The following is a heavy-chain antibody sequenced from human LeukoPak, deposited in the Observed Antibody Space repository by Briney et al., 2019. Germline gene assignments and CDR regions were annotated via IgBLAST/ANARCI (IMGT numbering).Heavy chain of an antibody. D-gene: IGHD3-10*01. Sequence: GGSLRLSCAASGFTFSSYAMSWVRQAPGKRLEWVSAISGSGGSTYYADSVKGRFTISRDNSKNTLYLQMNSLRAEDTAVYYCAKGYGWGSYTLFDYWGQGTLVPVSS. CDR3: AKGYGWGSYTLFDY. V-gene: IGHV3-23*01. CDR2: ISGSGGST. CDR1: GFTFSSYA. J-gene: IGHJ4*02.